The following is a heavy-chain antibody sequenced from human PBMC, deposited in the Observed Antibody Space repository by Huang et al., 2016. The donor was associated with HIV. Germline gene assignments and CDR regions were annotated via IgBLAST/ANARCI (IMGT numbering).Heavy chain of an antibody. J-gene: IGHJ4*02. D-gene: IGHD3-22*01. CDR2: ISPNPGTP. CDR1: GYTFTDYQ. Sequence: QVQLVQSGSELKKPGASVKVYCKVSGYTFTDYQISWVRQAPGQGLEWMGWISPNPGTPTYAQGFTGPFVVSLDTSVSTAYLQISSLKAEDTAVYFCARDSGYYRYFDYWGQGTLVTVSS. CDR3: ARDSGYYRYFDY. V-gene: IGHV7-4-1*02.